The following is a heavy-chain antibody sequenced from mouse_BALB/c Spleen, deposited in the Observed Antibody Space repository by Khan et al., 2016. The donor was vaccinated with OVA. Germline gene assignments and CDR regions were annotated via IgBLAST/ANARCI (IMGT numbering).Heavy chain of an antibody. Sequence: EVQLQESGPGLVKPSQSLSLTCTVTGYSITSNYAWNWIRQFPGNKLEWMGYISYSDSTSYNPSLKSRISITQDTSQNQFFLQLNSVTTEDTATYYCARGNYYGYYFDYWGQGTTLTVSS. CDR1: GYSITSNYA. D-gene: IGHD1-1*01. CDR2: ISYSDST. CDR3: ARGNYYGYYFDY. V-gene: IGHV3-2*02. J-gene: IGHJ2*01.